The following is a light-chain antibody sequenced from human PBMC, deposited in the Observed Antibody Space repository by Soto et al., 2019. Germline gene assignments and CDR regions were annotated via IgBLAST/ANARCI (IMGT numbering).Light chain of an antibody. V-gene: IGLV2-14*01. CDR3: CSYAGSSTLGV. CDR1: SSDVGGYNY. CDR2: DVS. Sequence: QSVLTQPASVSGSPGQSITISCTGTSSDVGGYNYVSWYQQHPGKAPKLMIYDVSNRPSGVSNRFSGSKSGNTASLTISGLQAEDEADYYCCSYAGSSTLGVFGTGTKVTVL. J-gene: IGLJ1*01.